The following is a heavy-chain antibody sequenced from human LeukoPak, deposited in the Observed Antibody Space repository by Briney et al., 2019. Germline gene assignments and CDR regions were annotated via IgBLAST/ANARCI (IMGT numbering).Heavy chain of an antibody. D-gene: IGHD4-17*01. J-gene: IGHJ3*02. Sequence: GGSLRLSCAASGFTFNDYAMHWVRQAPGKGLEWVSGISWNSGSIGYVDSVKGRFTVSRDDAKNSLYLQMNSLRAEDTALYYCATSPDYGDYIRAAFDIWGQGTMVTVSS. CDR2: ISWNSGSI. CDR1: GFTFNDYA. V-gene: IGHV3-9*01. CDR3: ATSPDYGDYIRAAFDI.